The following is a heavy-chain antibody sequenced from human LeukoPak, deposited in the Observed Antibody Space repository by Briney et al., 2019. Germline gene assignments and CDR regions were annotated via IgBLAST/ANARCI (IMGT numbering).Heavy chain of an antibody. D-gene: IGHD3-22*01. Sequence: GGSLRLSCAASGFTFSSYWMSWVRQAPGKGLEWVANIKKDGSEKYYVDSVKGRFTISRDNAKNSLYLQMNSLRAEDAAVYYCARDLYRIVVVPHYFDYWGQGTLVTVSS. J-gene: IGHJ4*02. CDR3: ARDLYRIVVVPHYFDY. CDR1: GFTFSSYW. V-gene: IGHV3-7*01. CDR2: IKKDGSEK.